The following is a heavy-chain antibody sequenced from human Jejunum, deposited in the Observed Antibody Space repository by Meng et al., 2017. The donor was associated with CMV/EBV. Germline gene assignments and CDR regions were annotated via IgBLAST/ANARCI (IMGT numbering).Heavy chain of an antibody. CDR2: ITYDGSNE. CDR3: AKGTVAGSRSPFDL. D-gene: IGHD6-19*01. J-gene: IGHJ3*01. V-gene: IGHV3-30*18. Sequence: SGFTFSTYGIHWVRQAPGKGLEWVAVITYDGSNEYYVDSVKGRFTISKDNSKNTVYLQMNSLRPEDTAVYYCAKGTVAGSRSPFDLWGQGTMVTVSS. CDR1: GFTFSTYG.